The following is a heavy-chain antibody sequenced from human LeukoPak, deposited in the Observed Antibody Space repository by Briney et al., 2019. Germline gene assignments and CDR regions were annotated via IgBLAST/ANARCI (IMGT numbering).Heavy chain of an antibody. J-gene: IGHJ3*02. CDR1: GYTFTSYG. V-gene: IGHV1-18*01. CDR2: ISAYNGNT. CDR3: ASSNSYYYDSSGYYPPDDAFDI. Sequence: ASVKVSCTASGYTFTSYGISWVRQAPGQGLEWMGWISAYNGNTNYAQKLQGRVTMTTDTSTSTAYMELRSLRSDDTAVYYCASSNSYYYDSSGYYPPDDAFDIWGQGTMVTVSS. D-gene: IGHD3-22*01.